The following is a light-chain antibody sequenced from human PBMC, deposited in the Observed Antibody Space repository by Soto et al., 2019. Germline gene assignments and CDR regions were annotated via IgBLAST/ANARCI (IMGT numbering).Light chain of an antibody. CDR3: SSYAGSNTVV. CDR1: SGDVGAYNY. Sequence: QSALTQPPSASGSPGQSVTISCTGTSGDVGAYNYVSWYQEHPGKAPKLMIYQVTRRPSGVPDRFSGSKSGNTASLTVSGLQTEDEAYYYCSSYAGSNTVVFGGGTKLTVL. V-gene: IGLV2-8*01. CDR2: QVT. J-gene: IGLJ2*01.